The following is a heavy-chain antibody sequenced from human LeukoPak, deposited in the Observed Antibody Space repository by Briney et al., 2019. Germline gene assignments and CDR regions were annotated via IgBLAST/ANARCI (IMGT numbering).Heavy chain of an antibody. D-gene: IGHD3-16*01. J-gene: IGHJ4*02. CDR1: GASISTYD. Sequence: PSETLSLTCTVSGASISTYDWSWIRQPPGKGLEWIGSIYYSGSTYYNPSLKSRVTISVDTSKNQFSLKLSSVTAADTAVYYCARHGGYDFAHWGQGTLVAVSS. V-gene: IGHV4-39*01. CDR2: IYYSGST. CDR3: ARHGGYDFAH.